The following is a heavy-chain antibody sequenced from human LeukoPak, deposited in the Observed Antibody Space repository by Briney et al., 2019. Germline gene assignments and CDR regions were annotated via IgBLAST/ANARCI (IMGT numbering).Heavy chain of an antibody. J-gene: IGHJ4*02. V-gene: IGHV1-2*02. D-gene: IGHD2-2*01. CDR3: ARDYCSSTSCLFDY. CDR2: INPNSGGT. Sequence: ASVKVSCKASGYTFTGYYMHWVRQAPGRGLEWMGWINPNSGGTNYAQKFQGRVAMTRDTSISTAFMELTRLRSDDTAVYYCARDYCSSTSCLFDYWGQGTLVTVSS. CDR1: GYTFTGYY.